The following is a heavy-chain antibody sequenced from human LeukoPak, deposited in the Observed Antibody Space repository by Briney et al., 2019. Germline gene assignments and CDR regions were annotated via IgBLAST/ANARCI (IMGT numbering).Heavy chain of an antibody. CDR3: ARQGTTGSEAFDI. V-gene: IGHV5-51*01. CDR1: EYSFTSNW. Sequence: GGSLKISCKGSEYSFTSNWIGWVRQMPGKGLEWMGIIYPGDSDTRYSPSFQGQVTISADKSISTAYLQWSSLKASDTAMYYCARQGTTGSEAFDIWGQGTMVTVSS. J-gene: IGHJ3*02. D-gene: IGHD1-1*01. CDR2: IYPGDSDT.